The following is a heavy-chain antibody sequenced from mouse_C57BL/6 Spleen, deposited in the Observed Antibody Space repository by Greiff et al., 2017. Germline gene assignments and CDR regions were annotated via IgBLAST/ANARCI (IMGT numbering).Heavy chain of an antibody. CDR2: ILPGSGST. Sequence: LMKPGASVKLSCKATGYTFTGYWIEWVKQRPGHGLEWFGEILPGSGSTNYNEKFKGKATFTADTSSNTAYMQLSSLTTEDSAIYYCARGGGDYGSSSYAMDYWGQGTAVTVSS. D-gene: IGHD1-1*01. V-gene: IGHV1-9*01. J-gene: IGHJ4*01. CDR3: ARGGGDYGSSSYAMDY. CDR1: GYTFTGYW.